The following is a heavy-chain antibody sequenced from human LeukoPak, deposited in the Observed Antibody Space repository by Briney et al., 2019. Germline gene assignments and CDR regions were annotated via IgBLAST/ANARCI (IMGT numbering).Heavy chain of an antibody. CDR2: INQDGSEK. Sequence: EGSLRLSCAASGFAFSSYWMSWVRQAPGKGLEWVANINQDGSEKYYVDSVKGRFTISRDNAKNSLYLQTNSLRAEDTAVYYCASSRDYGDHVAEGYWGQGTLVTVSS. V-gene: IGHV3-7*01. J-gene: IGHJ4*02. CDR1: GFAFSSYW. D-gene: IGHD4-17*01. CDR3: ASSRDYGDHVAEGY.